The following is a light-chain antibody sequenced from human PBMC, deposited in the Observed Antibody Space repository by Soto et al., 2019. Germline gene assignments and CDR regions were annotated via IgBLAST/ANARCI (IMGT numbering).Light chain of an antibody. Sequence: QSVLTQPASVSGSPGQSTTISCTGTSSDVGSYNLVSWYQQHPCKAPKLMIYEVSKRPSGVSNRFSGSKSGNTASLTISGLQAEDEADYYCCSYAGSSTPLIFGTGTKLTVL. J-gene: IGLJ1*01. CDR1: SSDVGSYNL. V-gene: IGLV2-23*02. CDR3: CSYAGSSTPLI. CDR2: EVS.